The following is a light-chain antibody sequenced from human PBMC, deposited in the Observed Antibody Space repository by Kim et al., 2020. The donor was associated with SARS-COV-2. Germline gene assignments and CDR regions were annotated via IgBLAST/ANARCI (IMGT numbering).Light chain of an antibody. CDR1: NIVTKS. CDR3: QLWDDDSDHWV. V-gene: IGLV3-21*04. J-gene: IGLJ3*02. CDR2: YDS. Sequence: SYELTQPPSVSVAPGQTARLTCGGNNIVTKSVHWYQQKPGQAPVVVIFYDSDRPSGIPERISGSNSGDTATLTINRVEAGDEADYYCQLWDDDSDHWVFGGGTQLTDL.